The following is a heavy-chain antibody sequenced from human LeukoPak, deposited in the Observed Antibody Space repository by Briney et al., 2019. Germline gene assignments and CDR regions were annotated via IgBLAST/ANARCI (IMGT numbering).Heavy chain of an antibody. J-gene: IGHJ1*01. CDR2: IIPIFGTA. CDR1: GGTFSSYA. CDR3: ARDVRYYDSSDYYSAEYFQY. V-gene: IGHV1-69*05. D-gene: IGHD3-22*01. Sequence: GASVKVSCKASGGTFSSYAISWVRQAPGQGLEWMGGIIPIFGTANYAQKFQGRVTITTDESTSTAYMELSSLRSEDTAVYYCARDVRYYDSSDYYSAEYFQYWGQGTLVTVSS.